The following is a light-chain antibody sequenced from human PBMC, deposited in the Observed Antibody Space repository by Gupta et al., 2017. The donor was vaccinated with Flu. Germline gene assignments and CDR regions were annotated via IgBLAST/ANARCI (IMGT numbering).Light chain of an antibody. CDR1: RSDGGGYNY. CDR2: EVS. Sequence: SALTQPLPASGPPGPSVPISCTGTRSDGGGYNYVSWYQQHPGKTPKLMIYEVSKRPSAVPDRFSGSKSGNTASLTVAGLHEEDEADYYCSSDASSNSFVFGTGTKVTVL. J-gene: IGLJ1*01. CDR3: SSDASSNSFV. V-gene: IGLV2-8*01.